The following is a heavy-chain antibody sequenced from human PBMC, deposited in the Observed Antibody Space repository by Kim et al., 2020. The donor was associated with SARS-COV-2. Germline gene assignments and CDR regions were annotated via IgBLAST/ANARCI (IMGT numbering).Heavy chain of an antibody. Sequence: ASVKVSCKASGYTFTSYGISWVRQAPGQGLEWMGWISAYNGNTNYAQKLQGRVTMTTDTSTSTAYMELRSLRSDDTAVYYCARDPARLLYCSGGSCYPEFDYWGQGTLVTVSS. J-gene: IGHJ4*02. CDR3: ARDPARLLYCSGGSCYPEFDY. CDR2: ISAYNGNT. D-gene: IGHD2-15*01. V-gene: IGHV1-18*04. CDR1: GYTFTSYG.